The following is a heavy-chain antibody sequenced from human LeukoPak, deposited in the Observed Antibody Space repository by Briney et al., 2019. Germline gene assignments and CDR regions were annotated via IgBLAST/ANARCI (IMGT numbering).Heavy chain of an antibody. J-gene: IGHJ5*02. V-gene: IGHV4-31*03. CDR1: GGSISSGGYY. CDR2: IYYSGST. D-gene: IGHD3-22*01. CDR3: ARESYYYDSSGYYNWFDP. Sequence: PSETLSLTCTVSGGSISSGGYYWSWIRQHPGKGLEWIGYIYYSGSTYYNPSLKSRVTISVDTSKNQFSLKLSSVTAADTAVYYCARESYYYDSSGYYNWFDPWGQGTLVTVSS.